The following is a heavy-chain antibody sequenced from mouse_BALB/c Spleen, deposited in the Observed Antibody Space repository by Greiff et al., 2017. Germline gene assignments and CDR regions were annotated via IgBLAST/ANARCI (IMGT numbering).Heavy chain of an antibody. J-gene: IGHJ3*01. CDR1: GYTFTSYW. V-gene: IGHV1S22*01. Sequence: LQQPGSELVRPGASVKLSCKASGYTFTSYWMHWVKQRPGQGLEWIGNIYPGSGSTNYDEKFKSKATLTVDTSSSTSYMQLSSLTSEDSAVYYGTRLGLRWGGLAYWGQGTLVTVSA. CDR2: IYPGSGST. D-gene: IGHD2-2*01. CDR3: TRLGLRWGGLAY.